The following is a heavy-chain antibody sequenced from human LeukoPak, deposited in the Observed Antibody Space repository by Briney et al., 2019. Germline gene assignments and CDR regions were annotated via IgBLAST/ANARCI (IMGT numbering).Heavy chain of an antibody. CDR3: AKDLSVGATSWGLGY. V-gene: IGHV3-30*18. Sequence: GGSLRLSCAASGFTFSDYYMNWIRQAPGKGLEWVAVISYDGSNKYYADSVKGRFTISGDNSKNTLYLQMNSLRAEDTAVYYCAKDLSVGATSWGLGYWGQGTLVTVSS. J-gene: IGHJ4*02. D-gene: IGHD1-26*01. CDR1: GFTFSDYY. CDR2: ISYDGSNK.